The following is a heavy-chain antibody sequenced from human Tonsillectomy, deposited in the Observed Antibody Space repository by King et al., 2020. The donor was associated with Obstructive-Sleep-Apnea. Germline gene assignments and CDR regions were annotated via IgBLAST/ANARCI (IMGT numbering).Heavy chain of an antibody. CDR1: GFPFSSYV. CDR3: AKDIFRSDSPYYYYAMDV. Sequence: VQLQESGGGLVQPGGSLRLSCAASGFPFSSYVMSWVRQAPGKGLEWVSGISGSGASTYFADSVKGRFTISRDNSKDQLYLLMNSLRAEDTAVYYCAKDIFRSDSPYYYYAMDVWGQGTTVTVSS. D-gene: IGHD3-9*01. J-gene: IGHJ6*02. CDR2: ISGSGAST. V-gene: IGHV3-23*01.